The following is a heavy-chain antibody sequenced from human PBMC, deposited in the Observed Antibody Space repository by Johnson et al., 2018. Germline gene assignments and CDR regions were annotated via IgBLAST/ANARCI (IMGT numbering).Heavy chain of an antibody. CDR1: GFSFSNYA. J-gene: IGHJ6*02. Sequence: VQLVESGGGLVQPGGSLRLSCAASGFSFSNYAMSWVRQAPGKGLEWVSAISGSGSGPHYADSVKGRCTISRNNSKNTLYLQMNSLRVEDTAIYYCAKDPRPPPIYGVDVWGQGTTVTVSS. CDR2: ISGSGSGP. V-gene: IGHV3-23*04. CDR3: AKDPRPPPIYGVDV.